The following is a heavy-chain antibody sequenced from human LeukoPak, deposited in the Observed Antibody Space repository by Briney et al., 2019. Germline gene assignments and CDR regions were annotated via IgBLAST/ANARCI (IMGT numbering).Heavy chain of an antibody. J-gene: IGHJ4*02. CDR2: IWDGESNK. CDR3: AKDRDVSGYPYYFDY. V-gene: IGHV3-30*02. Sequence: GGSLRLSCVASGFTFSNYGMHWVRQAPGKGLEWVAVIWDGESNKYYADSVKGRFTISRDNSKNTLYLQMNSLGAEDTAVYYCAKDRDVSGYPYYFDYWGQGSLVTVSS. D-gene: IGHD3-22*01. CDR1: GFTFSNYG.